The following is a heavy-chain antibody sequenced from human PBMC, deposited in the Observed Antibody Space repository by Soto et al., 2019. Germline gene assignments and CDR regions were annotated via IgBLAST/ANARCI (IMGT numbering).Heavy chain of an antibody. CDR1: GYSFTSYY. D-gene: IGHD3-10*01. V-gene: IGHV1-46*01. CDR2: INPSGGST. CDR3: ARDDYYGSGEDA. J-gene: IGHJ6*02. Sequence: QVQLVQSGAEVKKPGASGKVSCKAAGYSFTSYYMHWVRQAPGQGLEWMGIINPSGGSTSYAQKFQGRVTMTRDTSTSTVYMELSSLRSEDTAVYYCARDDYYGSGEDAWGQGTTVTVSS.